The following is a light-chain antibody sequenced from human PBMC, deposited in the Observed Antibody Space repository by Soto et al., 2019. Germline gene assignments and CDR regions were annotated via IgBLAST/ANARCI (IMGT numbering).Light chain of an antibody. V-gene: IGKV1-39*01. CDR3: QQSYGLPRT. CDR1: QSINSS. CDR2: AAS. Sequence: DIQMTQSPSSLSASVGDRVTIACRASQSINSSLIWYQQKPGKAPQVLIHAASNLQSGVPSRFNGGGSGTEFTLTINSLQPEDLATDYCQQSYGLPRTFGQGTKVES. J-gene: IGKJ1*01.